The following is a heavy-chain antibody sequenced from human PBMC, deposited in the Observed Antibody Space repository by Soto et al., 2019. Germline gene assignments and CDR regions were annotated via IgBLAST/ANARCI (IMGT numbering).Heavy chain of an antibody. D-gene: IGHD4-17*01. CDR1: GGSFSGYY. V-gene: IGHV4-34*01. CDR3: ARVETTVTNEGAFDI. CDR2: INHSGST. J-gene: IGHJ3*02. Sequence: SETLSLTCAVYGGSFSGYYWSWIRQPPGKGLEWIGEINHSGSTNYNPSLKSRVTISVDTSKNQFSLKLSSVTAADTAVYYCARVETTVTNEGAFDIWGQGTMVTVSS.